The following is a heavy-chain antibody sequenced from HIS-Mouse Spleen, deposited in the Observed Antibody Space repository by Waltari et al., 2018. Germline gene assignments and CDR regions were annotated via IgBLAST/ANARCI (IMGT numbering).Heavy chain of an antibody. CDR1: GWSFIGYY. V-gene: IGHV4-34*01. D-gene: IGHD7-27*01. CDR2: INHSGST. CDR3: ARVRTGDPSYWYFDL. Sequence: QVQLQQWGAGLLKPLETLSLTCAVDGWSFIGYYWSWSRQPPGKGLEWIGEINHSGSTNSNPSLKSRVTISVDTSKNQFSLKLSSVTAADTAVYYCARVRTGDPSYWYFDLWGRGTLVTVSS. J-gene: IGHJ2*01.